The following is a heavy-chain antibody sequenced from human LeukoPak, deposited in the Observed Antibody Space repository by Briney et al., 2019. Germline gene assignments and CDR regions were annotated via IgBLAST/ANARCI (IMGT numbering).Heavy chain of an antibody. V-gene: IGHV3-64D*06. CDR3: VKDFGRIRGTPDS. J-gene: IGHJ4*02. D-gene: IGHD1-1*01. Sequence: GGSLRLSCSASGFVFSIYTMYWVRQAPGKGPEYVSTISGSGNGGGIYYADSVKGGFTISRDDAKSIVYLQMSGLRSEDTAVYYCVKDFGRIRGTPDSWGQGTLVTVSS. CDR2: ISGSGNGGGI. CDR1: GFVFSIYT.